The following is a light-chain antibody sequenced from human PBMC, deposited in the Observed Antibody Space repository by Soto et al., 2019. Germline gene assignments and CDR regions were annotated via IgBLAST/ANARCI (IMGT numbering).Light chain of an antibody. V-gene: IGKV1-5*01. J-gene: IGKJ2*03. CDR3: QQRFSGYS. CDR2: DAS. Sequence: DIQMTQSPSTLSASLGDRVTITCRASRTISTWLAWYQQKPGTAPKLLIYDASNRPTGTPARFSGSGSGTDFTLTISSLEPEDFAVYYCQQRFSGYSFGQGTKLEIK. CDR1: RTISTW.